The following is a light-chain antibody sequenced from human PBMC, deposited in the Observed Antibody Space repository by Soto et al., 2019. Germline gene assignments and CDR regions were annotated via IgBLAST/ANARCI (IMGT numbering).Light chain of an antibody. CDR2: GDN. CDR1: GSSIGTNT. Sequence: QPVLTQPPSASGTPGQRVTISCSGSGSSIGTNTVNWYRQLPGTAPKLLIYGDNQRPSGVPGRFSGSKSGTSASLAISGLQSEDEAEYYCAAWDGSLNNVLFGGGTKLTVL. V-gene: IGLV1-44*01. CDR3: AAWDGSLNNVL. J-gene: IGLJ2*01.